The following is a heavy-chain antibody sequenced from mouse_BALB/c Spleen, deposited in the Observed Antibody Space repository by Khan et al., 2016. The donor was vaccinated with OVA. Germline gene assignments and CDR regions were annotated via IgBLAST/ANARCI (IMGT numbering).Heavy chain of an antibody. CDR2: IDPANGNT. J-gene: IGHJ2*01. CDR1: GYNIKDTY. CDR3: ARWPRGY. V-gene: IGHV14-3*02. Sequence: VQLQQSGAELVKPGASVKLSCTASGYNIKDTYMHWVKQRPEQGLEWIGRIDPANGNTEYDPKFQGKATITADTLSNTAYLQLSSLPSEDTAVYYCARWPRGYWGQGTTLTVSS.